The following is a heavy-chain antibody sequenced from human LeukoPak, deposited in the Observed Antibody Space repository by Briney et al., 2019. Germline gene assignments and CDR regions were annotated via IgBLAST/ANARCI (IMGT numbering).Heavy chain of an antibody. D-gene: IGHD6-19*01. CDR2: IYSGGST. CDR3: ARDASDSSGWFFDY. Sequence: GGCLRLSCAASGFTVSSNYMSWVRQAPGKGLGWVSVIYSGGSTYYADSVKGRFTISRDNSKNTLYLQMNSLRAEDTAVYYCARDASDSSGWFFDYWGQGTLVTVSS. CDR1: GFTVSSNY. V-gene: IGHV3-53*01. J-gene: IGHJ4*02.